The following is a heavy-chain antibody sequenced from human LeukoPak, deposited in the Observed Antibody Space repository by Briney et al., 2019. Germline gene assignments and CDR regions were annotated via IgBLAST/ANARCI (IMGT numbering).Heavy chain of an antibody. CDR3: AELGITMIGGV. J-gene: IGHJ6*04. V-gene: IGHV3-7*01. CDR1: GFSFSSYW. Sequence: GGSLRLSCAASGFSFSSYWMTWVRRAPGKGLEWVANIKEDGSEKYYVDSVKGRFTIFRDNAKNSLYLQMNSLRAEDTAVYYCAELGITMIGGVWGKGTTVTISS. D-gene: IGHD3-10*02. CDR2: IKEDGSEK.